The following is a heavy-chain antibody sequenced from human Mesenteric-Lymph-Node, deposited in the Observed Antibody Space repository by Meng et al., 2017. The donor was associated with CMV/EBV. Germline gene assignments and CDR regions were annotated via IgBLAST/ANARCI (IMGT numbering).Heavy chain of an antibody. J-gene: IGHJ4*02. D-gene: IGHD1-26*01. CDR1: GFVFSSHP. Sequence: GESLKISCAASGFVFSSHPMHWVRQAPGKGLECVSAISGNGVSTYYADSVQGRFTISRDNSKNTLSLQMGSLRAEDMAVYYCAREVKEGGSFDYWGQGTLVTV. V-gene: IGHV3-64*02. CDR2: ISGNGVST. CDR3: AREVKEGGSFDY.